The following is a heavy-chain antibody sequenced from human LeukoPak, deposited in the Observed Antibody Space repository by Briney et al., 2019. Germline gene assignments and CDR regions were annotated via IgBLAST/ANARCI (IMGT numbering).Heavy chain of an antibody. CDR3: ARGKSRGSHIDY. CDR1: AYSISSGYY. CDR2: IYHSGST. J-gene: IGHJ4*02. Sequence: ASETLSLTCTVSAYSISSGYYWGRIRQPPGKGLEWIGSIYHSGSTYYNPSLKSRVTISVDTSKNQFSLRLRSVTAADTAVYYCARGKSRGSHIDYWGQGTLVTVSS. D-gene: IGHD1-26*01. V-gene: IGHV4-38-2*02.